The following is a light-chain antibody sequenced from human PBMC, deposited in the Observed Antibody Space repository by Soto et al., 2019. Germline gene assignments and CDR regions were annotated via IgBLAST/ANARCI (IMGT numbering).Light chain of an antibody. Sequence: QSVLAQPPSISAAPGQKVTISCSGSSSNIGGNYVSWYQHVPRTAPKLLIYDNYKRASGSPDRFSASKSGTSATRGITGLQTGDEADYYCGTWDSSLDTVVFGGGTKLTV. CDR2: DNY. CDR3: GTWDSSLDTVV. J-gene: IGLJ2*01. CDR1: SSNIGGNY. V-gene: IGLV1-51*01.